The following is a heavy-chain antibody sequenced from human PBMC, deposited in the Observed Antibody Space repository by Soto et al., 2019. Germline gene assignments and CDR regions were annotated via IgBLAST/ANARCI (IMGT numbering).Heavy chain of an antibody. V-gene: IGHV2-5*02. CDR3: AHRVLRTVFGLVTTTAIYFDF. Sequence: QITLNESGPTQVKPRQTLTLTCTFSGFSLTTSGVGVGWIRQSPGNAPEWLALIYWDDDKRDSPSLKSRLTITKDASKNQVVLTMADLDPADTATYYCAHRVLRTVFGLVTTTAIYFDFWGQGPPVAVSS. D-gene: IGHD3-3*01. CDR2: IYWDDDK. J-gene: IGHJ4*02. CDR1: GFSLTTSGVG.